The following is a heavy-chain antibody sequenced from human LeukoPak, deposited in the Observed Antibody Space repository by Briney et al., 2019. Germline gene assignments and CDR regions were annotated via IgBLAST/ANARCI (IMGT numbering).Heavy chain of an antibody. CDR1: GGSISTYY. CDR3: ARSGYKDWFDP. V-gene: IGHV4-59*01. CDR2: IYYSGST. D-gene: IGHD5-18*01. J-gene: IGHJ5*02. Sequence: SETLSLTCTVSGGSISTYYWSWIRQPPGKGLGWIGYIYYSGSTNYNPSLKSRVTISVDTSKNQFSLKLSSVTAADTAVYYCARSGYKDWFDPWGQGTLVTVSS.